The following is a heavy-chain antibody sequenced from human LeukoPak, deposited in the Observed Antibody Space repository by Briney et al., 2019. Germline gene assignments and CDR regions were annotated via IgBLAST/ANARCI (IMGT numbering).Heavy chain of an antibody. D-gene: IGHD3-22*01. CDR2: IWSDGSNE. CDR3: ARDADTSGSYWYFDL. CDR1: GFTLSCYG. Sequence: GRSLRLSCAASGFTLSCYGMHWVRQAPGKGLEWVALIWSDGSNENYAGSVKGRFTISRDTSRNTLYLQMHSLRAEDTAVYYCARDADTSGSYWYFDLWGRGTQVSVSS. J-gene: IGHJ2*01. V-gene: IGHV3-33*01.